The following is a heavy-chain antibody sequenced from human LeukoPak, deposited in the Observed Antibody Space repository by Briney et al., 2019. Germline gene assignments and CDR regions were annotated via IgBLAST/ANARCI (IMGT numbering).Heavy chain of an antibody. D-gene: IGHD6-19*01. CDR2: ISAYNGNT. V-gene: IGHV1-18*01. CDR1: DYTFTSYG. J-gene: IGHJ5*02. Sequence: ASVRLSCKASDYTFTSYGISWGRQAPGQGREGMGWISAYNGNTNYAQKLQGRGTMTTDTATTTAYKELRSLTAEDTAVYYCAREPGIAVAGNWFDPWGQGTLVTVSS. CDR3: AREPGIAVAGNWFDP.